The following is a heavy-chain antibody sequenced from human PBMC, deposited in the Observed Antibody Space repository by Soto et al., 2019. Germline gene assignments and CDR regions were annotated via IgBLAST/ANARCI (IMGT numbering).Heavy chain of an antibody. Sequence: QVQLVESGGGVVQPGRSLRLSCAASGFTFSSYAMHWVRQAPGKGLEWVAVISYDGSNKYYADSVKGRFTISRDNSKNTLYLQMNSLRAEDTAVYYCARETGTTRYFDYWGQGTTVTVSS. CDR1: GFTFSSYA. V-gene: IGHV3-30-3*01. J-gene: IGHJ4*03. CDR3: ARETGTTRYFDY. CDR2: ISYDGSNK. D-gene: IGHD1-7*01.